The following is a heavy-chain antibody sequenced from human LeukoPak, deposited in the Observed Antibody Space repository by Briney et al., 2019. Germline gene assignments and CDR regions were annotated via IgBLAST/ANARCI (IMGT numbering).Heavy chain of an antibody. CDR1: GFTVSNYG. Sequence: PGGSLRLSCAASGFTVSNYGMHWVRQAPGKGLEWVAVISYDGSNKYYADSVKGRFTISRDNSKNTLYLQMNSLRAEDTAVYYCVEGQPGGTQLPSWAPYYFDYWGQGTLVTVSS. CDR2: ISYDGSNK. J-gene: IGHJ4*02. D-gene: IGHD5-18*01. CDR3: VEGQPGGTQLPSWAPYYFDY. V-gene: IGHV3-30*18.